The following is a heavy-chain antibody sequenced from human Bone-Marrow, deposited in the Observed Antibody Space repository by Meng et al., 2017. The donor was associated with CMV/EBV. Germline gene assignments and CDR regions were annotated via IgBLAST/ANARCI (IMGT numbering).Heavy chain of an antibody. CDR2: ITQDGSEK. V-gene: IGHV3-7*01. CDR3: ARDPVEVGAGGMDV. Sequence: GESLKISCVASGFTFSSYWMSWVRQAPGKGLEWVANITQDGSEKYYVDSVKGRFTISRDNAKNSLYLQMNSLRAEDTAVYYCARDPVEVGAGGMDVWGQGTTVTVSS. CDR1: GFTFSSYW. J-gene: IGHJ6*02. D-gene: IGHD1-26*01.